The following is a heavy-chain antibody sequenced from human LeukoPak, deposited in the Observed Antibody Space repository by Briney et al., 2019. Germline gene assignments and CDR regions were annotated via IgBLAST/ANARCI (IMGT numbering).Heavy chain of an antibody. J-gene: IGHJ4*02. CDR3: AKDLDDPDDY. D-gene: IGHD1-1*01. CDR1: VVTFSSYT. Sequence: GGYLRLSCAAAVVTFSSYTVSWVRQAPWKGLEWVSAISGSGGSTYYADSVKGRFTISRDNSKNTLYLQMNSLRAEDTAVYYCAKDLDDPDDYWGQGTLVTVSS. CDR2: ISGSGGST. V-gene: IGHV3-23*01.